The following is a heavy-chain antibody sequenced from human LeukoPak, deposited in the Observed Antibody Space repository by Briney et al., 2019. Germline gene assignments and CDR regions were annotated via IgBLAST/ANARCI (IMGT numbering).Heavy chain of an antibody. CDR1: GYTLTKLS. V-gene: IGHV1-24*01. Sequence: ASVTVSCKVSGYTLTKLSMHWVRQAPGKGLEWMGGFDPEDGETIYAQKFQGRVTMTEDTSTDTAYMELSSLRSEDTAVYYCATWTGPIYYDSSGYGFHYFDYWGQGTLVTVSS. D-gene: IGHD3-22*01. CDR2: FDPEDGET. CDR3: ATWTGPIYYDSSGYGFHYFDY. J-gene: IGHJ4*02.